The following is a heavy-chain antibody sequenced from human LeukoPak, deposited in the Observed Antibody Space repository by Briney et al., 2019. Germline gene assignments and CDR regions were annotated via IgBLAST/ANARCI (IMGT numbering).Heavy chain of an antibody. J-gene: IGHJ4*02. Sequence: GESLKISCKGYGYSFTNYWIGWVRQMPGKGLEWMSIVYPTDSDARYSPSFQGQVTVSADKSISTAYLQWGSLKASDTAMYYCARQVQSGNGNFDYWGQGTLVTVSS. D-gene: IGHD3-3*01. V-gene: IGHV5-51*01. CDR1: GYSFTNYW. CDR2: VYPTDSDA. CDR3: ARQVQSGNGNFDY.